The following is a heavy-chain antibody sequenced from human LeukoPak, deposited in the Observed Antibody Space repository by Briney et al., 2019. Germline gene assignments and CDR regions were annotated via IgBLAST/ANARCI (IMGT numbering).Heavy chain of an antibody. CDR3: ARFPTPTYYDSSNYYYYMDV. V-gene: IGHV1-46*01. CDR2: INPSGSST. Sequence: GSVKVSCKASGYSFTSHYMHWVRQAPGQGLEWLGLINPSGSSTLYAQKFQGRVTMTRDMSTTTDYMELSSLRAEDTAVYYCARFPTPTYYDSSNYYYYMDVWGKGTTVTVSS. J-gene: IGHJ6*03. CDR1: GYSFTSHY. D-gene: IGHD3-22*01.